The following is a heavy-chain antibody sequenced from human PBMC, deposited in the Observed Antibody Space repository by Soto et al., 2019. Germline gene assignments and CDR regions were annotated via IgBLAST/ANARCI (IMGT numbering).Heavy chain of an antibody. D-gene: IGHD3-10*01. CDR2: IDGDDEK. Sequence: QITLKESGPTLMKPTQTLTLTCSFSGFSLSTNVVAVGWIRQPPEKALEWLALIDGDDEKRYSPSLKSRLTIXKXXSKNHVVLAMTNMDPGDTATYYCAPRSMIRGGFDSWGQGTLVTVSS. J-gene: IGHJ4*02. CDR1: GFSLSTNVVA. CDR3: APRSMIRGGFDS. V-gene: IGHV2-5*02.